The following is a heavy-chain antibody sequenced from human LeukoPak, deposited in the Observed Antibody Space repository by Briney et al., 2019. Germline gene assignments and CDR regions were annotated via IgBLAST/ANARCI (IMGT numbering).Heavy chain of an antibody. CDR1: GGTFSSYT. V-gene: IGHV1-69*02. J-gene: IGHJ4*02. Sequence: SVKVSCKASGGTFSSYTISWVRQAPGQGLEWMGRTIPILGIANYAQRFQGRVTITADKSTSTAYMELSSLRSEDTAVYYCASSSDCSSTSCRDYWGQGTLVTVSS. D-gene: IGHD2-2*01. CDR2: TIPILGIA. CDR3: ASSSDCSSTSCRDY.